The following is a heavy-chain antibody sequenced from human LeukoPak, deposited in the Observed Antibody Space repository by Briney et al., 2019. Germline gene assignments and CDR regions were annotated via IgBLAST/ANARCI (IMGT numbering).Heavy chain of an antibody. J-gene: IGHJ4*02. CDR1: GFTFSNYY. V-gene: IGHV3-11*01. Sequence: GGSLRLSCVTSGFTFSNYYMSWIRQAPGKGLEWVSYISSSGSTIYYADSVKGRFTISRDNAKNSLYLQMNSLRAEDTAVYYCAREFQYSYDSIPDYWGQGTLVTVSS. D-gene: IGHD3-22*01. CDR3: AREFQYSYDSIPDY. CDR2: ISSSGSTI.